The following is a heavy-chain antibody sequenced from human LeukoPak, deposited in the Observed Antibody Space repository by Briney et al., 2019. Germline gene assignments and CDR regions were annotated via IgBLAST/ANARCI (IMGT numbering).Heavy chain of an antibody. J-gene: IGHJ4*02. D-gene: IGHD6-13*01. V-gene: IGHV1-69*04. Sequence: SVKVSCKASGGTFSSYAISWVRQAPGQGLEWMGRIIPILGIANYAQKFQGRVTITADKSTSTAYMELSSLRSEDTVVYYCASDPFSSSWGQGTLVTVSS. CDR2: IIPILGIA. CDR3: ASDPFSSS. CDR1: GGTFSSYA.